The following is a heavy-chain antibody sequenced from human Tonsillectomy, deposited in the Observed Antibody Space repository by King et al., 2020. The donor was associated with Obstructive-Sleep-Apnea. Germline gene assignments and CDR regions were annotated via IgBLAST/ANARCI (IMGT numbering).Heavy chain of an antibody. J-gene: IGHJ4*02. V-gene: IGHV3-66*01. CDR3: ASGTGSFDY. CDR1: GVTVSSNY. CDR2: IDSCGST. Sequence: VQLVEAGGGLVQPVGSLRLSCAASGVTVSSNYMSWVRQAAGKGLEWVSVIDSCGSTYYADTVTGRFTISGDNSKNTLYLQMNSLRAEDTAVYYCASGTGSFDYWGQGTLVTVSS. D-gene: IGHD3/OR15-3a*01.